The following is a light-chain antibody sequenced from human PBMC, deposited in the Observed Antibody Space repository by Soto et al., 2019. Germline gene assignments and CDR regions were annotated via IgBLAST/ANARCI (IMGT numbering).Light chain of an antibody. Sequence: EIALTQSPDTLSLSLGERATLSCRASQSVSSSYLAWYRHKPGQAPRLLIYDASSRATGIPDRFTASGSGTDFTLTITSLEPEDFAVYYCQYYGASPQTFGQGTKVEIK. CDR2: DAS. CDR3: QYYGASPQT. J-gene: IGKJ1*01. V-gene: IGKV3-20*01. CDR1: QSVSSSY.